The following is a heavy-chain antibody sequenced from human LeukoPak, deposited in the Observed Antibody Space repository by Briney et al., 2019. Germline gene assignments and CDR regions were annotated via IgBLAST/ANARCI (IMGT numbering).Heavy chain of an antibody. CDR1: GFTFSSYW. J-gene: IGHJ4*02. CDR3: ARGARELLQDY. Sequence: GRSLRLSCAASGFTFSSYWMSWVRQAPGKGLEWVANIKQDGSEKYYVDSVKGRFTISRDNAKNSLYLQMNSLRAEDTAVYYCARGARELLQDYWGQGTLVTVSS. V-gene: IGHV3-7*01. CDR2: IKQDGSEK. D-gene: IGHD1-26*01.